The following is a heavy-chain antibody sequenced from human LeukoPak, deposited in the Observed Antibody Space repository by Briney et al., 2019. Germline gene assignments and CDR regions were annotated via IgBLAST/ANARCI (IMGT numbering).Heavy chain of an antibody. Sequence: GGSLRLSCAASGFTFSSYAMTWVRQAPVKGLERVSAISGSGDYTYYADSVKGRLTVSRDNSKNTLYLQMNSLRPEDTSVFFCARGAYSGYPLGFYFDSWGQGILVTVSS. CDR1: GFTFSSYA. D-gene: IGHD6-25*01. CDR2: ISGSGDYT. V-gene: IGHV3-23*01. CDR3: ARGAYSGYPLGFYFDS. J-gene: IGHJ4*02.